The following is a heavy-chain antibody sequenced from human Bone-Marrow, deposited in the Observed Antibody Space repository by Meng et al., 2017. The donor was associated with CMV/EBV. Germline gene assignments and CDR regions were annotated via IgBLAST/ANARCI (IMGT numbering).Heavy chain of an antibody. CDR1: GFTFSSYA. Sequence: GGSLRLSCAASGFTFSSYAMHWVRQAPGKGLEWVAVISYDGSNKYYADSVKGRFTISRDNSKNTLYLQMNSLRAEDTAVYYCARPGEFLEWLGPFDYWGQGTRVTVSS. CDR2: ISYDGSNK. V-gene: IGHV3-30*04. CDR3: ARPGEFLEWLGPFDY. J-gene: IGHJ4*02. D-gene: IGHD3-3*01.